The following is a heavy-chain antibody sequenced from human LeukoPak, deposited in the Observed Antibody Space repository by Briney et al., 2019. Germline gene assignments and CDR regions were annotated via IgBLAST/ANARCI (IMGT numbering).Heavy chain of an antibody. CDR3: VRDGGVSGYDLLDY. CDR2: INQDGSKE. V-gene: IGHV3-7*01. Sequence: GALRLSCAASGFTFSNYWKTWGRQAPGKGLEWVAHINQDGSKEYYMDSVKARFTISRDNAKNSLSLQMNSLRAEDTAVYYCVRDGGVSGYDLLDYWGQGTLVTVSS. J-gene: IGHJ4*02. CDR1: GFTFSNYW. D-gene: IGHD5-12*01.